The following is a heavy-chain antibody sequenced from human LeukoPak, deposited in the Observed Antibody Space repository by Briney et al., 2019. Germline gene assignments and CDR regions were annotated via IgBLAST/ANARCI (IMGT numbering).Heavy chain of an antibody. CDR2: IRYDGSNK. D-gene: IGHD3-22*01. CDR3: AREDYYDSSGYYPDY. J-gene: IGHJ4*02. CDR1: GFTFSSYG. Sequence: GGSLRLSCAASGFTFSSYGMHWVRQAPGKGLEWVAFIRYDGSNKYYADSVKGRFTISRDNSKNTLYLQMNSLRAEDTAVYYCAREDYYDSSGYYPDYWGQGTLVTVSS. V-gene: IGHV3-30*02.